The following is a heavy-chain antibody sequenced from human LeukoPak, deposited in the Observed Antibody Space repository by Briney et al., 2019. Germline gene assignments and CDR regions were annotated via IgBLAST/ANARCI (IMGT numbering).Heavy chain of an antibody. CDR3: ARGKSGTHSRPFDY. Sequence: GGSLRLSCAASGFTFSSYEMNWVRQAPGKGLEWVSYISSSGSTIYYADSVKGRFTISRDKSKNMLSLQMNSLRAEDTAVYYCARGKSGTHSRPFDYWGQGTLVSVSS. J-gene: IGHJ4*02. D-gene: IGHD1-26*01. CDR2: ISSSGSTI. V-gene: IGHV3-48*03. CDR1: GFTFSSYE.